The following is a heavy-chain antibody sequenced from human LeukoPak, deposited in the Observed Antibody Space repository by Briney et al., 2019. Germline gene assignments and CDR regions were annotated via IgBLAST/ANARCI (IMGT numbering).Heavy chain of an antibody. CDR1: GFTFSSYW. V-gene: IGHV3-23*01. Sequence: GGSLRLSCAASGFTFSSYWMTWVRQAPGKGLEWVSAISGSSHNTYYADSVKGRFTISRDNSKNTLYLQMNSLRAEDTAIYYCARYSFDPIFDYWGQGTLVTVSS. J-gene: IGHJ4*02. CDR2: ISGSSHNT. D-gene: IGHD3-9*01. CDR3: ARYSFDPIFDY.